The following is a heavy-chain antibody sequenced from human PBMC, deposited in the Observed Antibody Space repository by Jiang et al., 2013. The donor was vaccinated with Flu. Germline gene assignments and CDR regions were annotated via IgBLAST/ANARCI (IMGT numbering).Heavy chain of an antibody. CDR1: GGSFSGYY. D-gene: IGHD3-10*01. J-gene: IGHJ4*02. Sequence: LLKPSETLSLTCAVYGGSFSGYYWSWIRQPPGKGLEWIGEINHSGSTNYNPSLKSRVTISVDTSKNQFSLKLSSVTAADTAVYYCAIPQRPKRDLGRITTVRGVTRTYDYWGQGTLVTVSS. V-gene: IGHV4-34*01. CDR3: AIPQRPKRDLGRITTVRGVTRTYDY. CDR2: INHSGST.